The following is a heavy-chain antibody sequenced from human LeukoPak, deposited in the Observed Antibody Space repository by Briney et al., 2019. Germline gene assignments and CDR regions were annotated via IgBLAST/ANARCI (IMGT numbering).Heavy chain of an antibody. V-gene: IGHV4-34*01. CDR3: ARGLEVVVAATFHYGMDV. J-gene: IGHJ6*04. D-gene: IGHD2-15*01. CDR2: TNHSGST. Sequence: PSETLSLTCAVYGGSFSGYYWSWIRQPPGKGLEWIGETNHSGSTNYNPSLKSRVTISVDTSKNQFSLKLSSVTAADTAVYYCARGLEVVVAATFHYGMDVWGKGTTVTVSS. CDR1: GGSFSGYY.